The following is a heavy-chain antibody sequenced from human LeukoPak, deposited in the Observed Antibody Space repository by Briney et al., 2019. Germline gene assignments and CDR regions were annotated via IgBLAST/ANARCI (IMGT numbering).Heavy chain of an antibody. D-gene: IGHD2-15*01. CDR2: IIPIFGTA. CDR3: ARREAYCSGGSCYNWFDP. Sequence: PVASVKVSCKASGYTFTSYGISWVRQAPGQGLEWMGGIIPIFGTANYAQKFQGRVTITADKSTSTAYMELSSLRSEDTAAYYCARREAYCSGGSCYNWFDPWGQGTLVTVSS. J-gene: IGHJ5*02. V-gene: IGHV1-69*06. CDR1: GYTFTSYG.